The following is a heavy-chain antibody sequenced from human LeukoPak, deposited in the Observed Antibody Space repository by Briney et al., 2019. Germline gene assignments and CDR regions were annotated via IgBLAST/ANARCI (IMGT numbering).Heavy chain of an antibody. Sequence: SETLSLTCAVYGGSFSGYYWSWIRQPPGKGLEWIGEINHSGSTNYNPSLKSRVTISVDTSKNQFSLKLSSVTAADTAVYYCARLANWFYYYIDVWGKGTTVTISS. CDR1: GGSFSGYY. D-gene: IGHD3-10*01. CDR2: INHSGST. CDR3: ARLANWFYYYIDV. V-gene: IGHV4-34*01. J-gene: IGHJ6*03.